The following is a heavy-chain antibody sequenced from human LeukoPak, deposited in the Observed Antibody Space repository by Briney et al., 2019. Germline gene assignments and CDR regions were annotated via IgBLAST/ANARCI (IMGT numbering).Heavy chain of an antibody. V-gene: IGHV3-23*01. J-gene: IGHJ5*02. D-gene: IGHD6-19*01. Sequence: GGSLRLSCTASGFTFSSSAMRWVRQAPGKGLEWLSTISDNGGTTCYADSVKGRFTISRGNSKNTLYLQMNSLRAEDTAVYYCAKKASGWYPGWFDPWGQGTLVTVSS. CDR3: AKKASGWYPGWFDP. CDR2: ISDNGGTT. CDR1: GFTFSSSA.